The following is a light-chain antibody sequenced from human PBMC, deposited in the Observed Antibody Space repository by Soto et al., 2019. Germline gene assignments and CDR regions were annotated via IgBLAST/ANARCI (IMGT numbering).Light chain of an antibody. V-gene: IGLV4-69*01. CDR3: QTWGTGIQV. CDR1: SGHSNYA. CDR2: LNSDGSH. Sequence: QSVLTQSSSASASLGASVKLTCTLSSGHSNYAIAWHQQQPEKGPRYLMILNSDGSHSTGDGIPDRFSGSSSGAERYLTISSLQSEDEADYYCQTWGTGIQVFGTGTKVTVL. J-gene: IGLJ1*01.